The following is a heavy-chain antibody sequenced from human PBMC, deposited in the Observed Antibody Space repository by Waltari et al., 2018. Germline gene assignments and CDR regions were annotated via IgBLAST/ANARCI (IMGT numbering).Heavy chain of an antibody. J-gene: IGHJ4*02. D-gene: IGHD5-12*01. CDR3: ARGSATDLDF. V-gene: IGHV4-39*07. Sequence: QLQLQGLGPGPVKPSATLSLTCTVAGGAISSSNSDWGWIRQPPGKGLEWIGTIYYSWSTYYTPSLKSRDTISVDTSKNQFSLKLSSVTAADTAVYYCARGSATDLDFWGQGTLVTVSS. CDR2: IYYSWST. CDR1: GGAISSSNSD.